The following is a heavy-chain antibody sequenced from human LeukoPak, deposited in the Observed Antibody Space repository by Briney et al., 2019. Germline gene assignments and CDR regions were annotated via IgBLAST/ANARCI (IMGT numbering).Heavy chain of an antibody. J-gene: IGHJ4*02. V-gene: IGHV3-23*01. CDR2: INPSGGDT. Sequence: PGGSLRLSCAASGFTFTDSAMTWVRQAPGKGLEWVSAINPSGGDTIYTDSVKDRFTISRDNSKNTLYLQMNSLRGEDTAIYYCAKGGSYAPLDHWGQGTLVTVSP. CDR1: GFTFTDSA. D-gene: IGHD1-26*01. CDR3: AKGGSYAPLDH.